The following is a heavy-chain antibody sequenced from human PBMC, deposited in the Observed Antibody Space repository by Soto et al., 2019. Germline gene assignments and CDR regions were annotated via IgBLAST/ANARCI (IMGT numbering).Heavy chain of an antibody. CDR3: ARDEDGYKTFDY. CDR1: GFTFSSYA. Sequence: PGGSLRLSCAASGFTFSSYAMSWVRQAPGKGLEWVSAISGSGGSTYYADSVKGRFTISRDNSKKTLYLQMNSLRAEDTAVYYCARDEDGYKTFDYWGQGTLVTVYS. V-gene: IGHV3-23*01. J-gene: IGHJ4*02. D-gene: IGHD5-18*01. CDR2: ISGSGGST.